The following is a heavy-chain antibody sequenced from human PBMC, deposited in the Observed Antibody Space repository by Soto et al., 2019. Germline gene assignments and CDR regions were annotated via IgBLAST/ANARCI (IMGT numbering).Heavy chain of an antibody. Sequence: PGGSLRLSCAASGFTFSSYAMSWVRQAPGKGLEWVSAISGSGGSTYYADSVKGRFTISRDNSKNTLYLQMNSLRAEDTAVYYRAKATYYYDSSGYPPSGFDYWGQGTLVTVSS. V-gene: IGHV3-23*01. J-gene: IGHJ4*02. CDR2: ISGSGGST. CDR1: GFTFSSYA. CDR3: AKATYYYDSSGYPPSGFDY. D-gene: IGHD3-22*01.